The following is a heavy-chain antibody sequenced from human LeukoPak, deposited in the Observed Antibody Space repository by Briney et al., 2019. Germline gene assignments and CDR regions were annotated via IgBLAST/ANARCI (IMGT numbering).Heavy chain of an antibody. CDR2: IYYSGST. CDR1: GGSISSSSYY. V-gene: IGHV4-39*01. CDR3: ARRALDAFDI. Sequence: SETLSLTCTVSGGSISSSSYYWGWIRQPPGKGLEWIGTIYYSGSTYYNPSLKSRVTISVDTSKNQFSLKLSSVTAADTAVYYCARRALDAFDIWGQGTMVTVSS. J-gene: IGHJ3*02.